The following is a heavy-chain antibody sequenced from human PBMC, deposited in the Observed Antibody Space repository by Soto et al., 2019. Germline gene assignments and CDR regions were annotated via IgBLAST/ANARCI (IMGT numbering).Heavy chain of an antibody. CDR3: ARSLPDLYCSGGSCYRPLDY. Sequence: GGSLRLSCAASGFTFSSYSMNWVRQAPGKGLEWVSYISSSSSTIYYADSVKGRFTISRDNVKNSLYLQMNSLRAEDTAVYYCARSLPDLYCSGGSCYRPLDYWGQGTLVTVSS. J-gene: IGHJ4*02. V-gene: IGHV3-48*01. D-gene: IGHD2-15*01. CDR2: ISSSSSTI. CDR1: GFTFSSYS.